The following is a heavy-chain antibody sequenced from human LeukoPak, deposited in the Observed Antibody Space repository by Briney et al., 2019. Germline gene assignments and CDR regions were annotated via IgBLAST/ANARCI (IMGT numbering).Heavy chain of an antibody. CDR3: ARHVGSNWYWAFDI. D-gene: IGHD6-13*01. CDR2: IHSGGGT. CDR1: GGSINNYF. J-gene: IGHJ3*02. Sequence: PSETLSLTCTVSGGSINNYFWSWIRQPPGKGLEWIGYIHSGGGTRYNPSLKSRVITSVDTPKSLFSLKLSSLTAADTAVYYCARHVGSNWYWAFDIWGQGTMVAVSS. V-gene: IGHV4-4*09.